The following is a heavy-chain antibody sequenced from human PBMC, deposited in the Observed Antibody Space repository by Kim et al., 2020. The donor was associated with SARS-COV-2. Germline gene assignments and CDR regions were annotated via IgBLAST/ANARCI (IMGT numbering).Heavy chain of an antibody. Sequence: GGSLRLSCAASGFTFSSYEMNWVRQAPGKGLEWVSYISSSGGTTYYADSVKGRFTISRDSAKNSLYLQMNSLRAEDTAVYYCATMSSGWYPGYFDHWGQGTLVTVSS. D-gene: IGHD6-19*01. J-gene: IGHJ4*02. V-gene: IGHV3-48*03. CDR3: ATMSSGWYPGYFDH. CDR2: ISSSGGTT. CDR1: GFTFSSYE.